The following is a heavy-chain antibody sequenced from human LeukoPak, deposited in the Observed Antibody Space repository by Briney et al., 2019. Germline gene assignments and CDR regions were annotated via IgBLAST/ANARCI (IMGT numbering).Heavy chain of an antibody. CDR1: GYTLTGYY. Sequence: GASVTVSCTASGYTLTGYYMHWVRQAPGQGLEWMGWINPNSGGTNYAQKFQGWVTMTRDTSISTAYMELSRLRSDDTAVYYCARDLGAAAGISVDYWGQGTLVTVSS. CDR3: ARDLGAAAGISVDY. D-gene: IGHD6-13*01. J-gene: IGHJ4*02. CDR2: INPNSGGT. V-gene: IGHV1-2*04.